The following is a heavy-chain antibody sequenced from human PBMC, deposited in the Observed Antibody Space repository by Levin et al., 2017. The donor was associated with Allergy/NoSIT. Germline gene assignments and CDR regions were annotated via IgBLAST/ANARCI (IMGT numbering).Heavy chain of an antibody. J-gene: IGHJ6*02. CDR2: IYSGGST. D-gene: IGHD3-16*01. CDR1: GFTVSTNY. CDR3: ARDPDYDPMDV. Sequence: GGSLRLSCAASGFTVSTNYMSWVRQAPGKGLEWVSVIYSGGSTYYADSVKGRFTISRDNSKNTLYLRMNSLRAEDTAVYYCARDPDYDPMDVWGRGTTVTVSS. V-gene: IGHV3-66*01.